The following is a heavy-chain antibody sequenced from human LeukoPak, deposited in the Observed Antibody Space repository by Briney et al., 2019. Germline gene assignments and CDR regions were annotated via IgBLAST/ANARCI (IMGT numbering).Heavy chain of an antibody. CDR3: ASKLGINYYYYYYGMDV. D-gene: IGHD7-27*01. CDR1: GGTFSSYA. J-gene: IGHJ6*02. Sequence: SVKVSCKASGGTFSSYAISWVRQAPGQGLEWMGGIIPIFGTANYAQKFQGRVTITADESTSTAYMELSSLRSEDTAVYYCASKLGINYYYYYYGMDVWGQGTTVTVSS. CDR2: IIPIFGTA. V-gene: IGHV1-69*13.